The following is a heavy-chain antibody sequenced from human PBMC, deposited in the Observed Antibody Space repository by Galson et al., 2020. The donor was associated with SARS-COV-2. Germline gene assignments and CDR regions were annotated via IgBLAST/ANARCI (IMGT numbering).Heavy chain of an antibody. D-gene: IGHD6-13*01. CDR3: ARYIAAAEGYYYYYMDV. Sequence: GGSLRLSCAASGFTFSSYSMNWVRQAPGKGLEWVSSISSSSSYIYYADSVKGRFTISRDNAKNSLYLQMNSLRAEDTAVYYCARYIAAAEGYYYYYMDVWGKGTTVTISS. J-gene: IGHJ6*03. V-gene: IGHV3-21*01. CDR2: ISSSSSYI. CDR1: GFTFSSYS.